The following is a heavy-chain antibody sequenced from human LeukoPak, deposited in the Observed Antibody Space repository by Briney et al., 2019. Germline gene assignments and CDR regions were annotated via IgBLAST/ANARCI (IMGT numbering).Heavy chain of an antibody. CDR1: GFTFSTYA. CDR3: ARGGNNRLIDY. CDR2: IGSAGDT. Sequence: PGGSLRLSCAASGFTFSTYAMHWVRQATGTGLEWASAIGSAGDTYYPGSVKGRFIISRENAKNSLYLQMNSLRAGDTAVYYCARGGNNRLIDYWGQGTLVTVSS. D-gene: IGHD4-23*01. V-gene: IGHV3-13*01. J-gene: IGHJ4*02.